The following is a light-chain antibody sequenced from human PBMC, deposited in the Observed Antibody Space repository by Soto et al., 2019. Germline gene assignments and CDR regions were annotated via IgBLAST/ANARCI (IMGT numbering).Light chain of an antibody. CDR2: DAS. Sequence: EIVLTQSPVTLSLSPGERATLPCRASQSVRTYLAWYQVKPGQAPRLLIYDASSRASGVPARFSGSGSGTDFTLTISSLEPEDFALYYCQQYGSSGTFGQGTKVDIK. CDR1: QSVRTY. J-gene: IGKJ1*01. V-gene: IGKV3-11*01. CDR3: QQYGSSGT.